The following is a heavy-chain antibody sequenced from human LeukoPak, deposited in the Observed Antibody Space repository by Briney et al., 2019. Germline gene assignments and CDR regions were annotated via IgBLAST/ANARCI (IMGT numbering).Heavy chain of an antibody. CDR3: ARAYYDSSGYQLDY. CDR2: ISYHGSNK. CDR1: GFTFSNYA. J-gene: IGHJ4*02. Sequence: GGSLRLSCAASGFTFSNYAMSWVRQAPGKGLEWVAVISYHGSNKYYADSVKGRFTISRDNSKNTLYLQMNSLRGEDTAVYYCARAYYDSSGYQLDYWGQGTLVTVSS. V-gene: IGHV3-30*03. D-gene: IGHD3-22*01.